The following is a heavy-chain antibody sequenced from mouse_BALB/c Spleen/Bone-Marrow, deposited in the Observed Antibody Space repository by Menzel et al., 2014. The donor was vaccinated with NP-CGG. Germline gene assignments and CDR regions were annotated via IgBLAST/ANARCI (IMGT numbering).Heavy chain of an antibody. J-gene: IGHJ2*01. Sequence: EVQRVESGGGLVQPGGSRKLSCAASGFTFSSLAMHWVRQAPEKGLEWVAYISSGSSTIYYADTVMGRFTISRDNPKNTLFLQMTSLRSEDTAMYYCARSGSSSGYFDYWGQGTTLTVSS. D-gene: IGHD1-1*01. CDR2: ISSGSSTI. CDR1: GFTFSSLA. V-gene: IGHV5-17*02. CDR3: ARSGSSSGYFDY.